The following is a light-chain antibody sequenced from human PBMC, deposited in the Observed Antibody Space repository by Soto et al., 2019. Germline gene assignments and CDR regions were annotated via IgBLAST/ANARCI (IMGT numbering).Light chain of an antibody. CDR3: QQSYRTLPIT. CDR1: QLVSSK. V-gene: IGKV3D-15*03. Sequence: EIVMTQSPATLSGSAGERAALACRASQLVSSKLAWYQQKPGQAPRLLLYDTANSATGIPARFSGSGSGTDFALTISILQTEDFATYYCQQSYRTLPITFGQGTRLDIK. CDR2: DTA. J-gene: IGKJ5*01.